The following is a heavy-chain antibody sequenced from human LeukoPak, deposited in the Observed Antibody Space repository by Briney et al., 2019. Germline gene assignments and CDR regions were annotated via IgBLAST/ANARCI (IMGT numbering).Heavy chain of an antibody. V-gene: IGHV4-34*01. CDR1: AGSFRGYS. J-gene: IGHJ5*02. CDR2: INHSEST. D-gene: IGHD2-2*01. CDR3: AGRPLVVPASMRVRWFDP. Sequence: SETLSLTCAVYAGSFRGYSWSWIRQPPGKGLEWIGEINHSESTNYNPSLKSRVTISVDTSKNQFSLKLSAVTDADTAVYYCAGRPLVVPASMRVRWFDPWGQGTLVTVSS.